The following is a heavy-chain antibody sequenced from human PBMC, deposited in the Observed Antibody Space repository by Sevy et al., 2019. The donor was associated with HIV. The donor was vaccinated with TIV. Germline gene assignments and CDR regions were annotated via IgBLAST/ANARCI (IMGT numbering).Heavy chain of an antibody. V-gene: IGHV3-30*18. CDR2: ISNDGSSQ. Sequence: GGSLRLSCAASGLTFSKYGIHWVRQAPGKGLEWVAFISNDGSSQYYADSVKGRFTISRDNSKNMLYLQMNSLRLEDTAVYFCAKEREVGTVATGYFDYWGQRTLVTVSS. D-gene: IGHD1-26*01. CDR3: AKEREVGTVATGYFDY. J-gene: IGHJ4*02. CDR1: GLTFSKYG.